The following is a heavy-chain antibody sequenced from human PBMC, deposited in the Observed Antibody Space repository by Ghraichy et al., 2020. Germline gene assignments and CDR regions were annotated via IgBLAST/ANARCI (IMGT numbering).Heavy chain of an antibody. J-gene: IGHJ5*02. CDR3: VKAIYYYDSDADCYGPSDR. V-gene: IGHV3-64D*06. D-gene: IGHD3-22*01. CDR2: TSSKGSST. CDR1: GFTFSNYA. Sequence: GGSLRLSCSASGFTFSNYAMHWVRQAPGKGLEYVAGTSSKGSSTFYADSVKGRFTISRDNSKDTLYLQMSSLRPEDTAVYHCVKAIYYYDSDADCYGPSDRWGQGTLVTVSS.